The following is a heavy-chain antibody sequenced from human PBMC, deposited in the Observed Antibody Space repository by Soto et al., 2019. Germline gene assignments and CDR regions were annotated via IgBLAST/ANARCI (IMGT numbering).Heavy chain of an antibody. Sequence: EVQLLQSGGGLVQPGGSLRLSCAGSGFTFSNYAMSWVRQAPGKGLEWVSAISSAVNTYYADSVEGRFTISRDNSKNTLSLQMNSLRAEDTAVYYCAKQVRDGTSSPYYFDYWGQGTLVTVSS. CDR2: ISSAVNT. J-gene: IGHJ4*02. CDR3: AKQVRDGTSSPYYFDY. D-gene: IGHD6-6*01. V-gene: IGHV3-23*01. CDR1: GFTFSNYA.